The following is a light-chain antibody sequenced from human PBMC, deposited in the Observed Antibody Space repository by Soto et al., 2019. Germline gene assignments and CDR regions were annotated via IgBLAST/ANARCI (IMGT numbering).Light chain of an antibody. J-gene: IGKJ2*01. CDR2: GAT. CDR1: QSVSSSY. V-gene: IGKV3-20*01. CDR3: QQYGSSLYT. Sequence: EIVLTQSPGTLSLSPGERATLSCRASQSVSSSYLAWYQQKPGQAPRLLIYGATSRATGNPDRFSGSRSGTDFTLTISRLEPEDFAVYYCQQYGSSLYTFGQGTKLEIK.